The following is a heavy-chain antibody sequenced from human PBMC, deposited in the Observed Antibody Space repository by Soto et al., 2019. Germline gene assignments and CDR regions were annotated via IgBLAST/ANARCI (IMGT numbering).Heavy chain of an antibody. CDR3: ARVHLITIFGVVTLGWFDP. J-gene: IGHJ5*02. D-gene: IGHD3-3*01. V-gene: IGHV1-3*01. CDR2: INAGNGNT. Sequence: ASVKVSCKASGYTFTTYGMHWVRQAPGQRLEWMVWINAGNGNTKYSQKFQGRVTITMDTSASTAYMELSSLRSEDTAVYYCARVHLITIFGVVTLGWFDPWGQGTLVTVSS. CDR1: GYTFTTYG.